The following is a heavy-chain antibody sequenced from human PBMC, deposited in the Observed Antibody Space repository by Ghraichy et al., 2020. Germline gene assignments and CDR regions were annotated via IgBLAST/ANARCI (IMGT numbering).Heavy chain of an antibody. J-gene: IGHJ3*02. CDR3: TKELRGPVLLSFGELLGVEGVFHI. D-gene: IGHD3-10*01. Sequence: GESLNISCAASGFNFSNYAMSWVRQAPGTGLEWLSSVSGSGSDTYYADSLKGRLTISRDNTKNTLYLQMNSLSGEDTAVDYCTKELRGPVLLSFGELLGVEGVFHIWGRGTMVTVSS. CDR2: VSGSGSDT. CDR1: GFNFSNYA. V-gene: IGHV3-23*01.